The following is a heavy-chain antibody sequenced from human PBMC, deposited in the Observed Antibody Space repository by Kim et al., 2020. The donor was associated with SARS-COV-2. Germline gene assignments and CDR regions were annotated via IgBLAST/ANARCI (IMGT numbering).Heavy chain of an antibody. J-gene: IGHJ3*02. D-gene: IGHD2-15*01. CDR2: ISNSGST. CDR1: GGSISSYY. Sequence: SETLSLTCTVSGGSISSYYWSWIRQPPGKGLEWIGYISNSGSTNYNPSLKSRVTVSVDTSKNQFSLRLSSVTAADTAVYYCARWALGYCSGGSWFPPGAFDIWGQGTMVTVSS. V-gene: IGHV4-59*08. CDR3: ARWALGYCSGGSWFPPGAFDI.